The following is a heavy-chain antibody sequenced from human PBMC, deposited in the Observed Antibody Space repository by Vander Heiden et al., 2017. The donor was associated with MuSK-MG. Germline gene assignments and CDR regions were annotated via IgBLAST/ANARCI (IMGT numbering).Heavy chain of an antibody. CDR3: AKDMRWLAHDAFDI. D-gene: IGHD6-19*01. CDR1: GFTFDDYA. J-gene: IGHJ3*02. Sequence: EVQLVESGRGLVQPGRSLRLSCAASGFTFDDYAMHWVRQAPGKGLEWVSGISWNSGSIGYADSVKGRFTISRDNAKNSLYLQMNSLRAEDTALYYCAKDMRWLAHDAFDIWGQGTMVTVSS. CDR2: ISWNSGSI. V-gene: IGHV3-9*01.